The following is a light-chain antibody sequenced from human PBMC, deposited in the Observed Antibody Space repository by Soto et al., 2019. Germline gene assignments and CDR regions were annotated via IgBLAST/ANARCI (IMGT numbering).Light chain of an antibody. V-gene: IGKV3-20*01. CDR3: RQYGTTPPWT. J-gene: IGKJ1*01. CDR1: QSVASSY. CDR2: GAA. Sequence: EIVMTQSPGTLSLSPGERATLSCRASQSVASSYLAWYQQKPGQAPRLLIYGAASRATGLPDRFSGSGTGTDFSLPISSLEPADFAVYYCRQYGTTPPWTFGQGTKVEIK.